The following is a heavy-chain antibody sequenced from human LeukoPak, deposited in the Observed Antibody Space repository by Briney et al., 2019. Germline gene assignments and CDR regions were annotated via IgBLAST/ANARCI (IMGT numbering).Heavy chain of an antibody. CDR2: ITSSGDGT. CDR1: GFTFSSYA. Sequence: PGGSLRLSCAASGFTFSSYAMSWVRQAPGKGVQWVSSITSSGDGTYYADSVKGRFTISRDNSENMLYLQMNSLRVEDTAVYFCAKDRPNYYGSNGHYYRRDGDYWGQGTLVTVSS. CDR3: AKDRPNYYGSNGHYYRRDGDY. J-gene: IGHJ4*02. D-gene: IGHD3-22*01. V-gene: IGHV3-23*01.